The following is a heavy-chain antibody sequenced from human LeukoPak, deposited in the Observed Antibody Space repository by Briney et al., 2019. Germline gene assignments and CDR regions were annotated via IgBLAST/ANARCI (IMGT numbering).Heavy chain of an antibody. D-gene: IGHD1-26*01. Sequence: PSETLSLTCTVSGGSISSYYWSWIRQPPGKGLEWIGYIYTSGSTNYNPSLKSRVTMSIDTSKNQFSLRLSSMTAADTAVYYCARHSGDIWGQGTMVTVSS. CDR2: IYTSGST. J-gene: IGHJ3*02. CDR3: ARHSGDI. V-gene: IGHV4-4*09. CDR1: GGSISSYY.